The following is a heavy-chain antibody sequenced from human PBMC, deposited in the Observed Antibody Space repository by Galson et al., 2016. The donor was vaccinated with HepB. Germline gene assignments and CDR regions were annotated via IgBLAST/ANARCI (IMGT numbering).Heavy chain of an antibody. CDR1: GDSFSSGGYY. Sequence: TLSLTCNVSGDSFSSGGYYWNWVRQHPEKGLEWIGYIHYSGNTNYNPSLKSRVSISLDTSKNQFSLKLTSVTAADTAVYFCARGRGLDKGMARSWYFDLWGRGTLVTISS. D-gene: IGHD3/OR15-3a*01. J-gene: IGHJ2*01. V-gene: IGHV4-31*03. CDR2: IHYSGNT. CDR3: ARGRGLDKGMARSWYFDL.